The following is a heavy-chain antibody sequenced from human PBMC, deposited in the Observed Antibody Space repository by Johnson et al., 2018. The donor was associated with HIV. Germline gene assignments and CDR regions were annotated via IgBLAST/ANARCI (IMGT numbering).Heavy chain of an antibody. V-gene: IGHV3-30*02. CDR3: AKGRERRQWLVQYDAFDI. CDR1: GFTFSNYG. Sequence: QVQVVESGGGVVQPGRSLRLSCAASGFTFSNYGMHWVRQAPGKGLEWVAFIRYDGSNKYYADSVKGRFPISRDKSKNKLYLQMISLRAEDTAVYYCAKGRERRQWLVQYDAFDIGGQGTMVTVSS. CDR2: IRYDGSNK. J-gene: IGHJ3*02. D-gene: IGHD6-19*01.